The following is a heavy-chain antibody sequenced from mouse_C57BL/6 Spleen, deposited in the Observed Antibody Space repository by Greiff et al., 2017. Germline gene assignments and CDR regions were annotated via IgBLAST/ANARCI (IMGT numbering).Heavy chain of an antibody. Sequence: QVQLQQPGAELVKPGASVKMSCKASGYTFTSYWITWVKQRPGQGLEWIGDIYPGSGSTNYNEKFKSKATFTADTSSNTAYMQLSSLTTEDSAIYYCARADAMDYWGQGTSVTVSS. CDR1: GYTFTSYW. CDR3: ARADAMDY. J-gene: IGHJ4*01. V-gene: IGHV1-55*01. CDR2: IYPGSGST.